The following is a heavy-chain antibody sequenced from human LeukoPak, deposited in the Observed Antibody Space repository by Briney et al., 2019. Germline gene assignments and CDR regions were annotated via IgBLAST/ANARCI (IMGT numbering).Heavy chain of an antibody. CDR2: IYYSGST. CDR1: GGSISSYY. D-gene: IGHD3-22*01. J-gene: IGHJ5*02. CDR3: ARGPYYYDSSGYYH. Sequence: SEILSLTCTVSGGSISSYYWSWIRQPPGKGLEWIGYIYYSGSTNYNPSLKSRITISVDTSKNQFSLKLSSVTAADTAVYYCARGPYYYDSSGYYHWGQGTLVTVSS. V-gene: IGHV4-59*01.